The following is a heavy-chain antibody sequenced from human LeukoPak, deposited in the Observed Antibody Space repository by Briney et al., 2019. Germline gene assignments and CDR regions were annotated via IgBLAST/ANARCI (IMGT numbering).Heavy chain of an antibody. CDR2: ISSSGSTI. D-gene: IGHD2-2*01. J-gene: IGHJ4*02. V-gene: IGHV3-48*03. CDR3: AAIPLVVVPAANDY. CDR1: GFTFSSYE. Sequence: GGSLRLSCAASGFTFSSYEMNWVRQAPGKGLEWVSYISSSGSTIYYADSVKGRFTISRDNAKNSLYLQMNSLRAEDTAVYYCAAIPLVVVPAANDYWGQGTLVTVSS.